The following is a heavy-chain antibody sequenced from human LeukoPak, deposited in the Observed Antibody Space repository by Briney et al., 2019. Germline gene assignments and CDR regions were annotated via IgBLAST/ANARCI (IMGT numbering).Heavy chain of an antibody. D-gene: IGHD4-11*01. V-gene: IGHV4-4*02. CDR2: IYHSGST. CDR1: GGSISSSNW. J-gene: IGHJ5*02. CDR3: ARAKRSNYNNWFDP. Sequence: SGTLSLTCAVSGGSISSSNWWSWVRQPPGKGLEWIGKIYHSGSTNYNPSLKSRVTISVDKSKNQFSLKLSSVTAADTAVYYCARAKRSNYNNWFDPWGQGTLVTVSS.